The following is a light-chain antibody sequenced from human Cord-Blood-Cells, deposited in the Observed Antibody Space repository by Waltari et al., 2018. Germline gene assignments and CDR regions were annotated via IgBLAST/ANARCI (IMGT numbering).Light chain of an antibody. CDR2: DAS. Sequence: AIQLTQSPSSLSAPVGDRVTITCRASQDISSALAWYQQKPGKAPKLLIYDASSWESGVPARFSGSGSGTDFTLTISSLQPEDFATYYCQQFNSYPLTFGGGTKVEIK. V-gene: IGKV1-13*02. CDR1: QDISSA. CDR3: QQFNSYPLT. J-gene: IGKJ4*01.